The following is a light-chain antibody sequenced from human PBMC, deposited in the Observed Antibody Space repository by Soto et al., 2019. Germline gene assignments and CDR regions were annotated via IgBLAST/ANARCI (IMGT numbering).Light chain of an antibody. CDR1: SSDVGGYTY. CDR3: SSYTSSNTLV. CDR2: DVT. Sequence: QSALTQPASVSGSPGQSITISCTGTSSDVGGYTYVSWSQQHPGKAPKLMIYDVTNRPSGVSNRFSGSKSGNAASLTISGLQAEDEADYYCSSYTSSNTLVFGGGTKLTVL. V-gene: IGLV2-14*03. J-gene: IGLJ3*02.